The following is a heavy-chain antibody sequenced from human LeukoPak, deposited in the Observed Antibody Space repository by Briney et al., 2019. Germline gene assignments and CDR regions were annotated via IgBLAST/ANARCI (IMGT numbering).Heavy chain of an antibody. D-gene: IGHD3-10*01. J-gene: IGHJ4*02. Sequence: SGPTLVNPTQTLTLTCTFSGFSLSNTGVAVGWIRQSPGKALEWLAVAYWNNDESYSPSLKSRLTITKDTSKNQVVLTMTNMDPVDTATYYCAHISYYYGSGSYPGYFDYWGQGTLVTVSS. CDR2: AYWNNDE. CDR3: AHISYYYGSGSYPGYFDY. CDR1: GFSLSNTGVA. V-gene: IGHV2-5*01.